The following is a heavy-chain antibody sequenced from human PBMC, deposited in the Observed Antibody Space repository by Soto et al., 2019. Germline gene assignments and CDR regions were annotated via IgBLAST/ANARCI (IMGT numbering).Heavy chain of an antibody. D-gene: IGHD6-6*01. V-gene: IGHV1-2*02. CDR3: ARDKRDSSSSSWFDP. CDR1: GYTFTGYY. CDR2: INPNSGGT. J-gene: IGHJ5*02. Sequence: QVQLVQSGAEVKKPGASVKVSCKASGYTFTGYYMHWVRQAPGHGLEWMGWINPNSGGTNYAQKFQGRVTMTRDTSISTAYMELSRLRSDDTAVYYCARDKRDSSSSSWFDPWGQGTLVTVSS.